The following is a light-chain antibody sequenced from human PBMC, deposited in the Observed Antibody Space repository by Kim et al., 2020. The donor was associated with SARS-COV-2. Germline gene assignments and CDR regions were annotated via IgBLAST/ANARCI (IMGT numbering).Light chain of an antibody. Sequence: GQRVTISGSGGISNIGNNYVSGFQQRPGTAPKLLIYRNNQRPSGVPDRFSGSKSGTSASLAISGLRSDDEADYYCTTWDDSLSGRVFGGGTQLTVL. CDR3: TTWDDSLSGRV. CDR2: RNN. CDR1: ISNIGNNY. V-gene: IGLV1-47*01. J-gene: IGLJ3*02.